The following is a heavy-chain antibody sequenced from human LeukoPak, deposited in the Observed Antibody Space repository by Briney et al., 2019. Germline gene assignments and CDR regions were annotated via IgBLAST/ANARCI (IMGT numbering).Heavy chain of an antibody. CDR1: GGTFSSYA. Sequence: ASVKVSCKASGGTFSSYAISWVRQAPGQGLEWMGRMIPILGIANYAQKFQGRVTITADKSTSTAYMELSSLRSEDTAVYYCASPRDSSSWYVFDYWGQGTLVTVSS. J-gene: IGHJ4*02. V-gene: IGHV1-69*04. D-gene: IGHD6-13*01. CDR2: MIPILGIA. CDR3: ASPRDSSSWYVFDY.